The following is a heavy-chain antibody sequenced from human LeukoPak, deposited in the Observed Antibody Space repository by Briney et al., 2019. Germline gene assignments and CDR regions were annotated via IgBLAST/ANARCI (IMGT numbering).Heavy chain of an antibody. D-gene: IGHD5-24*01. Sequence: SETLSLTCTVSGGSISSYYWSWIRQPPGNGLEWIGYIYYSGSTNYNPSLKSRVTISVDTSKNQFSLKLSSVTAADTAIYYCARRIDGYSNFDYWGQGTLVTVSS. J-gene: IGHJ4*02. CDR3: ARRIDGYSNFDY. CDR2: IYYSGST. CDR1: GGSISSYY. V-gene: IGHV4-59*08.